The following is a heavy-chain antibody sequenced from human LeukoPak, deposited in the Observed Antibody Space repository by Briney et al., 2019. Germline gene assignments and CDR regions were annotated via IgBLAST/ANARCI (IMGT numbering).Heavy chain of an antibody. CDR3: ARDQSSYYYYDSFTPSMDV. V-gene: IGHV3-21*01. J-gene: IGHJ6*02. D-gene: IGHD3-22*01. Sequence: GGSLRLSCAASGFTFSSYSMNWVRQAPGKGLEWVSSISSSSSYIYYADSVKGRFTISRDNAKNSLYLQMNSLRAEDTAVYYCARDQSSYYYYDSFTPSMDVWGQGTTVTVSS. CDR2: ISSSSSYI. CDR1: GFTFSSYS.